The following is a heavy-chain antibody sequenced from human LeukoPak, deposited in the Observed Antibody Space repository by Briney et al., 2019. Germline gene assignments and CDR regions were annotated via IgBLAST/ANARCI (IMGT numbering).Heavy chain of an antibody. CDR3: ARGAHGMNRSYDY. J-gene: IGHJ4*02. D-gene: IGHD1-14*01. V-gene: IGHV3-33*01. Sequence: PGGSLRLSCAASGFTFSSYGMHWVRQAPGKGLEWVAVIWYDGSNKYYADSVKGRFTISRDNSKNTLYLQMNSLRAEDTAVYYCARGAHGMNRSYDYWGQGTLVTVSS. CDR2: IWYDGSNK. CDR1: GFTFSSYG.